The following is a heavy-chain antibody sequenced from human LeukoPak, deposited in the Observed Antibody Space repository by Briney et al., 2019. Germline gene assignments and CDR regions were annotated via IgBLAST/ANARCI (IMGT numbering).Heavy chain of an antibody. Sequence: ASVKVSCKASGYTFTSYGISWVRQAPGQGLEWMGWISAYNGNTNYAQKLQGRVTMTRDTSISTAYMELSRLRSDDTAVYYCARDFYDSSAYGASDWFDPWGQGTLVTVSS. CDR2: ISAYNGNT. V-gene: IGHV1-18*01. J-gene: IGHJ5*02. CDR1: GYTFTSYG. CDR3: ARDFYDSSAYGASDWFDP. D-gene: IGHD3-22*01.